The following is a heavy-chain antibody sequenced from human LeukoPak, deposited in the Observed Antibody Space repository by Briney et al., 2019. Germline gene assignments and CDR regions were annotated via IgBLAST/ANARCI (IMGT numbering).Heavy chain of an antibody. Sequence: SETLSLTSAVYAGSFSGYYWGWIRQPPGKTLEWIGSIYSSGSNYYHWSFQSRVILIIERPTTHFSLTLSSVTAADTAVYYCARSDGYGLVDIWGQGTLVTVSS. CDR3: ARSDGYGLVDI. D-gene: IGHD3-10*01. CDR1: AGSFSGYY. CDR2: IYSSGSN. V-gene: IGHV4-34*01. J-gene: IGHJ3*02.